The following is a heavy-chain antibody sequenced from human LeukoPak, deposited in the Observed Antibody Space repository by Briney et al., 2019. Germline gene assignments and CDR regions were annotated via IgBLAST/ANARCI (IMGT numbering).Heavy chain of an antibody. D-gene: IGHD3-22*01. CDR2: IIPIFGTA. CDR1: GGTFISYA. Sequence: ASVKVSCKASGGTFISYAISWVRQAPGQGLEWMGGIIPIFGTANYAQKFQGRVTITADESTSTAYMELSSLRSEDTAEYYCARDDRHSSGYYYRLDYWGQGTLVTVSS. CDR3: ARDDRHSSGYYYRLDY. J-gene: IGHJ4*02. V-gene: IGHV1-69*13.